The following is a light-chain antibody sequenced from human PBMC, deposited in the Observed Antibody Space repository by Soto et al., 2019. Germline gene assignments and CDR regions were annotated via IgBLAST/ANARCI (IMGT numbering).Light chain of an antibody. Sequence: DIVLTQSPATLSLSLGERATLSCRPSHSVSCYLAWYQQKPGQAPRLLIYDASNRATGIPARFSGSGSGTDFTLTISSLEPEDFAVYYCQQRSIWPPAITFGQGTRLEIK. CDR2: DAS. CDR1: HSVSCY. CDR3: QQRSIWPPAIT. V-gene: IGKV3-11*01. J-gene: IGKJ5*01.